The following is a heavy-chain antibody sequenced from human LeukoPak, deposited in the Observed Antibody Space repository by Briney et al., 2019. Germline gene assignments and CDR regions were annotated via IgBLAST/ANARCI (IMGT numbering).Heavy chain of an antibody. Sequence: PGGSLRLSCAASGFTFSSYTMNWVRQAPGKGLEWVSSVISSTNYIYYADSVKGRFTIARDNAKNSLYLQMSSLRVEDTAVYYCARDLVVGATLYYFDYWGQGTLVTVSS. CDR2: VISSTNYI. J-gene: IGHJ4*02. V-gene: IGHV3-21*01. CDR3: ARDLVVGATLYYFDY. CDR1: GFTFSSYT. D-gene: IGHD1-26*01.